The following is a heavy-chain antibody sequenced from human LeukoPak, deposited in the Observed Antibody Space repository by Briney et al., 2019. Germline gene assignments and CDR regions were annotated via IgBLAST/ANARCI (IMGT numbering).Heavy chain of an antibody. CDR2: INSDGSST. CDR3: ARGPPYGSGSYYPGDY. CDR1: GFTFSSHW. V-gene: IGHV3-74*01. J-gene: IGHJ4*02. D-gene: IGHD3-10*01. Sequence: GGSLRLSCAASGFTFSSHWMHWVRQAPGKGLVWVSRINSDGSSTSYADSVKGRFTISRDNAKNTLYLQMNSLRAEATAVYYCARGPPYGSGSYYPGDYWGQGTLVTVSS.